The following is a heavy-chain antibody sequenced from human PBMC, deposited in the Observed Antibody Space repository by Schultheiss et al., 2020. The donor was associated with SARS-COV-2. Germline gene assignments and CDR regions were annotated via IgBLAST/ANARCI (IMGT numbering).Heavy chain of an antibody. D-gene: IGHD3/OR15-3a*01. V-gene: IGHV4-34*09. CDR2: INHSGST. J-gene: IGHJ6*02. Sequence: LRLSCTVSGGSISSYYWSWIRQPPGKGLEWIGEINHSGSTNYNPSLKSRVTISVDTSKNQFSLKLSSVTAADTAVYYCARGGLSYGMDVWGQGTTVTVSS. CDR3: ARGGLSYGMDV. CDR1: GGSISSYY.